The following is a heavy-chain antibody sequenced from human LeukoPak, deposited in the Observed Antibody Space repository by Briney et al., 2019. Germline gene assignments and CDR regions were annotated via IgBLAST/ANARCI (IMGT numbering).Heavy chain of an antibody. CDR1: GFTVSSNY. CDR3: ARQSVSPGRTGVLEY. V-gene: IGHV3-66*04. D-gene: IGHD7-27*01. CDR2: IYSGGST. J-gene: IGHJ4*02. Sequence: GGSLTLSCTASGFTVSSNYLSWVRQAPGKGLEWVSAIYSGGSTYYADSVRDRFSISRDNAKNTLYLQMNSLRAEDTGVYYCARQSVSPGRTGVLEYWGQGTLVTVSS.